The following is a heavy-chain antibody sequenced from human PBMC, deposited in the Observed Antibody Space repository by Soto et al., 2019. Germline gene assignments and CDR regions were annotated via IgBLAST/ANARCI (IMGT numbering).Heavy chain of an antibody. CDR2: IIPIFGVP. CDR1: GVSFSNYA. Sequence: SVKVSCKASGVSFSNYAISWVRRAPGQGLEWMGAIIPIFGVPNYAQNFRGRVTITADDSTSTAYMELSSLTSEDTATYFCARDVDSGYESPNYNYYGMAVWGQGTTVTVSS. D-gene: IGHD5-12*01. V-gene: IGHV1-69*13. J-gene: IGHJ6*02. CDR3: ARDVDSGYESPNYNYYGMAV.